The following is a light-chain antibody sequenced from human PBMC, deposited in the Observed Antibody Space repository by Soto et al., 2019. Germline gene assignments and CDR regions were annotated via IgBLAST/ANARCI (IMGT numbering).Light chain of an antibody. CDR2: DAS. V-gene: IGKV1D-13*01. Sequence: AIQLTQSPSSLSASVGDRVTITCRASQGISSALAWYQQKPGKAPKSLIYDASSLESGVPSRFSGSGARTDFTLTISSLQPEDFATYYYQQFNNYPFTFGPGTKVYIK. J-gene: IGKJ3*01. CDR1: QGISSA. CDR3: QQFNNYPFT.